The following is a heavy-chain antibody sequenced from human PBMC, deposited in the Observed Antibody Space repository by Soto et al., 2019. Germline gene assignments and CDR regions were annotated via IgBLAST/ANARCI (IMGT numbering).Heavy chain of an antibody. J-gene: IGHJ6*03. Sequence: QGELVQSGAEVKKPGASVRVSCKASGYPFISYGISWVRQAPGQGLEWMAWISAYNGDTTYAQKFQGRLTVTRDTPTSTAYMELGSLRSDDTAVYYCASGTIVVAPYYYMDVWGKGTTVTVSS. CDR1: GYPFISYG. CDR3: ASGTIVVAPYYYMDV. V-gene: IGHV1-18*01. CDR2: ISAYNGDT. D-gene: IGHD2-15*01.